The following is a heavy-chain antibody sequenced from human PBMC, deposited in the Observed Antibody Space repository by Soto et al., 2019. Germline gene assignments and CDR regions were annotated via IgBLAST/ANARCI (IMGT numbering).Heavy chain of an antibody. V-gene: IGHV1-18*01. CDR1: GYTFTSYG. J-gene: IGHJ3*02. CDR3: ASYGYCSRTSCYADAFDI. Sequence: ASVKVSCKASGYTFTSYGISWVRQAPGQGLEWMGWISAYNGNTNYAQKLQGRVTMTTDTSTSTAYMELRSLRSDDTAVYYCASYGYCSRTSCYADAFDIWGQGTMVT. CDR2: ISAYNGNT. D-gene: IGHD2-2*03.